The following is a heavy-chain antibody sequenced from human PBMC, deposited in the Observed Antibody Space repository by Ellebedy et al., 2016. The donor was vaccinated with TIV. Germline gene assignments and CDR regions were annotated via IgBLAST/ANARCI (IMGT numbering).Heavy chain of an antibody. J-gene: IGHJ4*02. CDR1: GFTFSSYS. CDR2: ISSSSSTI. CDR3: ARGTFWYYFDY. V-gene: IGHV3-48*04. Sequence: GESLKISXAASGFTFSSYSMNWVRQAPGKGLEWVSYISSSSSTIYYADSVKGRFTISRDNAKNSLYLQMNSLRAEDTAVYYCARGTFWYYFDYWGQGTLVTVSS. D-gene: IGHD2-2*01.